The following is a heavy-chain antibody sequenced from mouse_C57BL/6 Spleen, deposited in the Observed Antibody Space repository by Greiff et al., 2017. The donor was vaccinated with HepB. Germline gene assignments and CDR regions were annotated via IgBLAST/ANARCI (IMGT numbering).Heavy chain of an antibody. CDR2: IHPNSGST. V-gene: IGHV1-64*01. CDR3: ARVYDGYYEGYFDY. J-gene: IGHJ2*01. CDR1: GYTFTSYW. Sequence: QVQLQQPGAELVKPGASVKLSCKASGYTFTSYWMHWVKQRPGQGLEWIGMIHPNSGSTNYNEKFESKATLTVDKSSSTAYMQLSSLTSEDSAVYYCARVYDGYYEGYFDYWGQGTTLTVSS. D-gene: IGHD2-3*01.